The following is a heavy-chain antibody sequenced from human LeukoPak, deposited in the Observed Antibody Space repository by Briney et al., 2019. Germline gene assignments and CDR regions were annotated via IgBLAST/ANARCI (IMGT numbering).Heavy chain of an antibody. CDR1: GYSFTSYW. J-gene: IGHJ3*02. CDR2: IYPGDSDT. V-gene: IGHV5-51*01. Sequence: GESLKISCKGSGYSFTSYWIGWVRQMPGKGLEWMGIIYPGDSDTRYSPSFQGQVTTSADKSISTAYLQWSSLKASDTAMYYCARRFYYYDSSGSGDAFDIWGQGTTVTVSS. CDR3: ARRFYYYDSSGSGDAFDI. D-gene: IGHD3-22*01.